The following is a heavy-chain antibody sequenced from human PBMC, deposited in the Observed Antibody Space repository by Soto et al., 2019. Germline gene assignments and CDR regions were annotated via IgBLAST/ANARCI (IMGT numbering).Heavy chain of an antibody. CDR3: ARGWASGWYYFDY. V-gene: IGHV4-38-2*01. CDR2: IYHSGST. Sequence: PSETLSLTCAVSGYSISSGYYWGWIRQPPGKGLERIGSIYHSGSTYYNPSLKSRVTISVDTSKNQFSLKLSSVTAADTAVYYCARGWASGWYYFDYWGQGTLVTVSS. D-gene: IGHD6-19*01. CDR1: GYSISSGYY. J-gene: IGHJ4*02.